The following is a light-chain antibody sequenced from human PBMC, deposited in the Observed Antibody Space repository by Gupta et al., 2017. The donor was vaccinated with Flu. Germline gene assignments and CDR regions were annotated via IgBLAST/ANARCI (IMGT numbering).Light chain of an antibody. CDR1: QTINYW. CDR2: RAS. V-gene: IGKV1-5*03. CDR3: KQYNSYSQA. Sequence: DIQMTQSPSTLSASVGDRVTITCRASQTINYWLAWYQQKPGKAPKLLVYRASVLEDGVPSRFSGSGSGTDFTLTISSLQPDDFATYYCKQYNSYSQAFGQGTKVEIK. J-gene: IGKJ1*01.